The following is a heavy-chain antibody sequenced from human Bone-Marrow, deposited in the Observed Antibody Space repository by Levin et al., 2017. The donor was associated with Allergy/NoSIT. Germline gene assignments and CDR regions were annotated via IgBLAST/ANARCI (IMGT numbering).Heavy chain of an antibody. D-gene: IGHD3-9*01. Sequence: SCEASGFAFYIYPFFWVRQRPGRGLEWVASISPDGNQKDYPGSVTGRFAVSRDNSRNTVHLDISPVDVDDSGIYFCSKTGSRPYIFLWGQGVPVTVAS. CDR3: SKTGSRPYIFL. CDR2: ISPDGNQK. J-gene: IGHJ4*02. CDR1: GFAFYIYP. V-gene: IGHV3-30-3*02.